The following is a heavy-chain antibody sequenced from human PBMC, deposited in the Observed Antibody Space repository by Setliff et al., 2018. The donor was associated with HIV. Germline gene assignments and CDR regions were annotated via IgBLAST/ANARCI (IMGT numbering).Heavy chain of an antibody. CDR2: IWYDGNKK. Sequence: PGGSLRLSCAASGFTFSSYSMNWVRQAPGKGLEWVAVIWYDGNKKDYGDSVKGRFTISRDNSKDTLYLQMSSLRAEDTAVYYCARIPPITMVRGDPFDYWGQGTLVTVSS. J-gene: IGHJ4*02. CDR3: ARIPPITMVRGDPFDY. V-gene: IGHV3-33*08. D-gene: IGHD3-10*01. CDR1: GFTFSSYS.